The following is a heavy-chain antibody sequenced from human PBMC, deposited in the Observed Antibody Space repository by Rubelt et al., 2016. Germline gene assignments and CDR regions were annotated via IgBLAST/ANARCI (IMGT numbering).Heavy chain of an antibody. Sequence: VQLVESGGSLVKPGGFLRLSCAASGFTFSSYSMNWVRQAPGKGLEWIGEIYRSGSTNYNPSLKSRVTISVDKSKNQFSLKLSSVTAADTAFYYCARFGSSGWFLQHWGQGTLVTVSS. J-gene: IGHJ1*01. D-gene: IGHD6-19*01. CDR2: IYRSGST. CDR3: ARFGSSGWFLQH. CDR1: GFTFSSYSM. V-gene: IGHV4-4*02.